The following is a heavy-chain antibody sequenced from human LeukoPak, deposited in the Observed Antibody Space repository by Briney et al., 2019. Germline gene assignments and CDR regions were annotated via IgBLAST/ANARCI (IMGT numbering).Heavy chain of an antibody. D-gene: IGHD3-16*01. CDR2: IKSKTDGGTT. Sequence: PGGSLRLSCAASGFTVSSNYMSWVRQAPGKGLEWVGRIKSKTDGGTTDYAAPVKGRFTISRDDSKNTLYLQMNSLKTEDTAVYYCTAGNMITFGDFDYWGQGTLVTVSS. CDR3: TAGNMITFGDFDY. V-gene: IGHV3-15*01. J-gene: IGHJ4*02. CDR1: GFTVSSNY.